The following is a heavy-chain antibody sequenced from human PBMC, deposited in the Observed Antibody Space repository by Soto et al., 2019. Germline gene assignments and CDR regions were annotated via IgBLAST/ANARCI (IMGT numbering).Heavy chain of an antibody. Sequence: QVQLVQSGAEVRESGASVKVSCKPSGATFSGNFFHWVRQAPGQGLEWMGWINPDNGDTNYAQKFQERVTMTRDTSISTAYMDLSTLRSDDTAVYFCTRDRSGANFQYRGQGTLVTVSS. D-gene: IGHD3-10*01. CDR1: GATFSGNF. CDR2: INPDNGDT. CDR3: TRDRSGANFQY. V-gene: IGHV1-2*02. J-gene: IGHJ4*02.